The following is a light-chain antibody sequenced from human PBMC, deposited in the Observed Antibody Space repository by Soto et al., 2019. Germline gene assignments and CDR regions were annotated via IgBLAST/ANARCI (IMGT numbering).Light chain of an antibody. J-gene: IGLJ3*02. V-gene: IGLV4-69*01. CDR1: SGHSSYA. CDR2: LNSDGSH. CDR3: QTWGTGPLV. Sequence: QPVLTQSPSASASLGASVKLTCTLSSGHSSYAIAWHQQQPEKGPRYLMKLNSDGSHSKGDGIPDRFSGSSSGAERYLTIPSLQSEDEADYYCQTWGTGPLVVGGGTKLTVL.